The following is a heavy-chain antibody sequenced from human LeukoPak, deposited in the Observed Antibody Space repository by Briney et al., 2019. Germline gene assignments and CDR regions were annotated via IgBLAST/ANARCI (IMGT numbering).Heavy chain of an antibody. D-gene: IGHD6-13*01. J-gene: IGHJ2*01. CDR3: AKDIAAAGTGWYFDL. CDR1: GFTFDDYA. CDR2: ISWNSGSI. V-gene: IGHV3-9*01. Sequence: GGSLRLSCAASGFTFDDYAMHWVRQAPGKGLEWVSGISWNSGSIGYADSVEGRFTISRDNAKNSLYLQMNSLRAEDTALYYCAKDIAAAGTGWYFDLWGRGTLVTVSS.